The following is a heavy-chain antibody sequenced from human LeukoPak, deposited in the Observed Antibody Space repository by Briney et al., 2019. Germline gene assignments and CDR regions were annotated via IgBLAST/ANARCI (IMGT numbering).Heavy chain of an antibody. Sequence: ASVKVSCKASGYTFTSYGISWVRQAPGQGLERMGWISAYNGNTNYAQKLQGRVTMTTDTSTSTAYMELRSLRSDDTAVYYCARDPYCSGGSCYAYNWFDPWGQGTLVTVSS. CDR1: GYTFTSYG. D-gene: IGHD2-15*01. V-gene: IGHV1-18*01. CDR3: ARDPYCSGGSCYAYNWFDP. CDR2: ISAYNGNT. J-gene: IGHJ5*02.